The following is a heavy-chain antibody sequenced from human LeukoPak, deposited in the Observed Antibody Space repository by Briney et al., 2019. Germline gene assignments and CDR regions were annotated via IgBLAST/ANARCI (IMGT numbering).Heavy chain of an antibody. CDR1: GFTFDDYG. CDR3: ARSAYWFGESVGAFDI. J-gene: IGHJ3*02. V-gene: IGHV3-20*04. CDR2: INWNGGST. D-gene: IGHD3-10*01. Sequence: GGSLRLSCAASGFTFDDYGMSWVRQAPGKGLEWVSGINWNGGSTGYADSVEGRFTISRDNAKNSLYLQMNSLRAEDTALYYCARSAYWFGESVGAFDIWGKGTMVTVSS.